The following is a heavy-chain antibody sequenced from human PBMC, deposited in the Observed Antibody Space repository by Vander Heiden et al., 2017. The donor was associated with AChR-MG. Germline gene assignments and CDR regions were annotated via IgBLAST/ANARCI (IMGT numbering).Heavy chain of an antibody. J-gene: IGHJ6*02. CDR2: MNRDESIT. Sequence: EVQLVESGGGLVQPGGALRLVCAAAGFTFSSDCMHWVRQVPGKGLVWVSRMNRDESITSYADSVKGRFTICRDNAKNTLYVQMNSLRAEDTAVYYCARAYCGGDCYSYYYYGMNVWGQGTKVTVSS. V-gene: IGHV3-74*01. D-gene: IGHD2-21*02. CDR3: ARAYCGGDCYSYYYYGMNV. CDR1: GFTFSSDC.